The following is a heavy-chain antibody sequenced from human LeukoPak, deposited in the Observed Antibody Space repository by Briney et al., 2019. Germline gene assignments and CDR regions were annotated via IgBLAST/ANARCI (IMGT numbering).Heavy chain of an antibody. V-gene: IGHV3-30*18. CDR3: AKRGTVVTSFDY. Sequence: PGGSLRLSCAASGFTFSSYGMHWARQAPGKGLEWVAVISYDGSNKYYADSVKGRFTISRDNSKNTLYLQMNSLRAEDTAVYYCAKRGTVVTSFDYWGQGTLVTVSS. D-gene: IGHD4-23*01. CDR1: GFTFSSYG. CDR2: ISYDGSNK. J-gene: IGHJ4*02.